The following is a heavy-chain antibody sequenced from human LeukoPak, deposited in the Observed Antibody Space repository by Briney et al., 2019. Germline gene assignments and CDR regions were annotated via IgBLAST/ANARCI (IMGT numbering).Heavy chain of an antibody. D-gene: IGHD1-1*01. CDR3: VRDDPGVQQERRLSPFDI. J-gene: IGHJ3*02. CDR2: ISSSGSDI. Sequence: PGGSLRLSCAASGFTFSSYTMNWVRQAPGKGLEWVSFISSSGSDINYSDSVKGRFTISRDDAKSSLYLQMDSLRVEDTALYYCVRDDPGVQQERRLSPFDIWGQGTMVTVSS. V-gene: IGHV3-21*04. CDR1: GFTFSSYT.